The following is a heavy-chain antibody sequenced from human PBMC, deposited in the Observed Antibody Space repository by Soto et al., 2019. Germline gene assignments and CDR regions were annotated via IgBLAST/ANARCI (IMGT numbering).Heavy chain of an antibody. CDR2: MNPSSGHT. J-gene: IGHJ5*02. Sequence: XSVKVSFNASGYTFTSYDINLVRHATGQGLEWMGYMNPSSGHTGYAQKFQGRVTMTRDTSINTAYMELSSLTSEDTAVYYCARWLEDGSGYSCFDPWGQGTLVTVSS. CDR1: GYTFTSYD. CDR3: ARWLEDGSGYSCFDP. D-gene: IGHD3-22*01. V-gene: IGHV1-8*01.